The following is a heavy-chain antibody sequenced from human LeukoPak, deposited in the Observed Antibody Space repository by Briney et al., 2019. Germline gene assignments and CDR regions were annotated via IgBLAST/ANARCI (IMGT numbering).Heavy chain of an antibody. CDR2: IYYSGST. Sequence: SETPSLTCTVSGGSISSYYWSWIRQPPGKGLEWIGYIYYSGSTNYNPSLKSRVTISVDTSKNQFSLKLSSVTAADTAVYYCARTAPDTAMVFYYYYYMDVWGKGTTVTVSS. CDR3: ARTAPDTAMVFYYYYYMDV. J-gene: IGHJ6*03. V-gene: IGHV4-59*08. D-gene: IGHD5-18*01. CDR1: GGSISSYY.